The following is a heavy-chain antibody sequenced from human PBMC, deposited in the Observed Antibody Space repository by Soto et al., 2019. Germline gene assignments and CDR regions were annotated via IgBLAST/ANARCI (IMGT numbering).Heavy chain of an antibody. CDR2: IIPVFQTA. D-gene: IGHD3-22*01. V-gene: IGHV1-69*13. CDR1: GGLFSSYP. CDR3: ARGGSGYTWFNEF. Sequence: SVKVSCKASGGLFSSYPISWVRQVPGQGLERMGGIIPVFQTAYYTQRFQGRVTITADESTNTAYMELSSLRSEDTAIYYCARGGSGYTWFNEFWGQGTLVTVSS. J-gene: IGHJ4*02.